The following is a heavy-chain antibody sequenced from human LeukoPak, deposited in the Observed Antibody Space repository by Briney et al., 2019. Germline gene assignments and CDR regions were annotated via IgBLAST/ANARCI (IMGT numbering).Heavy chain of an antibody. Sequence: GGSLRLSCAASGFTFSSYSMNWVRQAPGKGLEWVSSISSSRSSIYYADSVKGRFTISRDNAKNSLYLQMNSLRAEDTAVYYCERASGDIVETATMGSYWGQGTLVTVSS. V-gene: IGHV3-21*01. D-gene: IGHD5-24*01. CDR2: ISSSRSSI. CDR1: GFTFSSYS. J-gene: IGHJ1*01. CDR3: ERASGDIVETATMGSY.